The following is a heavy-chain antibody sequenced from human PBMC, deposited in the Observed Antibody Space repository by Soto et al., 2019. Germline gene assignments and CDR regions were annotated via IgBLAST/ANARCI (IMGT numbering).Heavy chain of an antibody. V-gene: IGHV1-2*02. D-gene: IGHD6-13*01. CDR2: INPSSGGT. Sequence: ASVKASCKASGYTFTGYYMHWVRQPPGQGLEWMGWINPSSGGTNYAQKFQGRVTMTRDTSISTAYMELSRLRSDDTAVYYCARDIAAAGFYYFDYWGQGTLVTVSS. CDR1: GYTFTGYY. J-gene: IGHJ4*02. CDR3: ARDIAAAGFYYFDY.